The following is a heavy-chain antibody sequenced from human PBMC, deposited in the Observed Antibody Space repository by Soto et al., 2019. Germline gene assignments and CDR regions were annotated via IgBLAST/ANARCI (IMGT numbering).Heavy chain of an antibody. Sequence: GASVKVSCKALGNIFTSYYIHWLRQAPGQGLEWMGWINTNIGEAKYAQKFQGRVTITTDKSTSTAYMELSRLRSEDTAVYYCARNSYGMDVWGQGTTVTVSS. V-gene: IGHV1-2*02. CDR1: GNIFTSYY. CDR3: ARNSYGMDV. CDR2: INTNIGEA. J-gene: IGHJ6*02.